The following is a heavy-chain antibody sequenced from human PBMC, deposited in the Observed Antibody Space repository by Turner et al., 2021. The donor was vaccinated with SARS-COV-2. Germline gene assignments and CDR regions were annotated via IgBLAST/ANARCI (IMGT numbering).Heavy chain of an antibody. CDR2: FFYSGST. CDR1: SGPISSSAYY. V-gene: IGHV4-39*01. J-gene: IGHJ4*02. Sequence: QLLLQESGPGLVKPSETLSLTCTVSSGPISSSAYYWGWIRQPPGKGLEWIGSFFYSGSTYYSPSLKSRITISVDTSKNQFSLNLSSVTAADTAVYYCARQVSILGRWLAPFDSWGQGTLVTVSS. D-gene: IGHD6-19*01. CDR3: ARQVSILGRWLAPFDS.